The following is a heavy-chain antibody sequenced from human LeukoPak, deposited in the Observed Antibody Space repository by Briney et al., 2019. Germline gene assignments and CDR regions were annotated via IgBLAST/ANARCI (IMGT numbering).Heavy chain of an antibody. CDR2: IIPIFGTA. J-gene: IGHJ4*02. Sequence: SVKVSCKASGGTFSSYAISWVRQAPGQGLEWMGGIIPIFGTANYAQKFQGRVTITTDESTSTAYMELSSLRSEDTAVYYCARNLDGYNYGGFDYWGQGTLVTVS. D-gene: IGHD5-24*01. V-gene: IGHV1-69*05. CDR1: GGTFSSYA. CDR3: ARNLDGYNYGGFDY.